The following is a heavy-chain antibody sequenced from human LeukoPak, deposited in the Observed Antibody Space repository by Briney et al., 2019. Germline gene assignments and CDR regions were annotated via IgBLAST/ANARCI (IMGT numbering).Heavy chain of an antibody. V-gene: IGHV3-48*01. CDR2: ISSSGSTI. Sequence: GGSLRLSCAASGFTFSDYNMNWVRRAPGKGLEWVSYISSSGSTIYYADSVKGRFTISRDNAESSLYLQMNSLRAEDTAVYYCARDKDDYGSGNHWFDPWGQGTLVTVSS. D-gene: IGHD3-10*01. J-gene: IGHJ5*02. CDR3: ARDKDDYGSGNHWFDP. CDR1: GFTFSDYN.